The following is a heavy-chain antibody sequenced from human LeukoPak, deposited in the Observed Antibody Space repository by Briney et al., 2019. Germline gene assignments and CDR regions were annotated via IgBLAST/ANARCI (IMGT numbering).Heavy chain of an antibody. CDR1: GGTFSSYA. CDR2: IIPILGIA. CDR3: ASGVRDYDSSGPRDY. V-gene: IGHV1-69*04. Sequence: ASVKVSCKASGGTFSSYAISWVRQAPGQGLERMGRIIPILGIANYAQKFQGRVTITADKSTSTAYMELSSLRSEDTAVYYCASGVRDYDSSGPRDYWGQETLVTVSS. D-gene: IGHD3-22*01. J-gene: IGHJ4*02.